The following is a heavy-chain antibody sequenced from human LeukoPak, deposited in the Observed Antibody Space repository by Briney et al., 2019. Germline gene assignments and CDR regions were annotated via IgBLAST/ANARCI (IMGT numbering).Heavy chain of an antibody. CDR2: ISGSDGST. D-gene: IGHD2-21*02. CDR3: ANPGIGSDIGY. J-gene: IGHJ4*02. CDR1: GFTFSSYA. V-gene: IGHV3-23*01. Sequence: PGGSLRLSCAASGFTFSSYAMSWVRQAPGKGLEWVSAISGSDGSTYYADSVKGRFTISRDNSKNTLYLQMNSLRAEDTAVYYCANPGIGSDIGYWGQGTLVTVSS.